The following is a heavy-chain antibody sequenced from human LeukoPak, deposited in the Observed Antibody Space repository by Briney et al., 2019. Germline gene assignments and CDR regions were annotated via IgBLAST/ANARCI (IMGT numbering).Heavy chain of an antibody. CDR2: ISGSGGST. J-gene: IGHJ4*02. Sequence: GGSLRLSCAASGFTFSSYALSWVGQAPGKGLEWVSSISGSGGSTYYADSVKGRFTISRDNSKNTLYLQMNSPRVAPTDVYYCAKLLAGTGYFDNWGQGTLVTVSS. CDR1: GFTFSSYA. D-gene: IGHD6-19*01. CDR3: AKLLAGTGYFDN. V-gene: IGHV3-23*01.